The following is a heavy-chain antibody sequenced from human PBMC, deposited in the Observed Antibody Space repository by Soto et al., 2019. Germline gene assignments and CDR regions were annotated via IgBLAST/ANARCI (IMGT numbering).Heavy chain of an antibody. V-gene: IGHV3-64*01. Sequence: GGSLRLSCAASGFTLSGYAMDWVRQAPGKGLEYVSGISSNGVGTYYANSVQGRFTISRDNSKNTVYLQMGSLRPEDMAVYYCARRARPDFYFMDVCGKGTSVTGSS. CDR3: ARRARPDFYFMDV. CDR2: ISSNGVGT. D-gene: IGHD6-6*01. CDR1: GFTLSGYA. J-gene: IGHJ6*03.